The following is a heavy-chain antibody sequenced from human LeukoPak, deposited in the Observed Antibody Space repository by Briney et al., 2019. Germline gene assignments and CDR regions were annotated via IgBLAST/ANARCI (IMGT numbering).Heavy chain of an antibody. Sequence: GGSLRLSCAAPGFTFSNYDMSWVRQAPGKGLEWVSGISGTDGSTSYVDSVKGRFTISRDNSKNTLYLQMNSLRAEDTAVYYCVRRMRSGSCFDYWGQGTLLTVSS. CDR1: GFTFSNYD. CDR3: VRRMRSGSCFDY. CDR2: ISGTDGST. V-gene: IGHV3-23*01. J-gene: IGHJ4*02. D-gene: IGHD3-3*01.